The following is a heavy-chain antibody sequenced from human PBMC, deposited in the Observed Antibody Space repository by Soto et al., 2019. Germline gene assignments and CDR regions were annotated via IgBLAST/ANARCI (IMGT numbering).Heavy chain of an antibody. Sequence: PSETLSLTCTVSGGSISSGGYYWSWIRQHPGKGLEWIGYIYYSGSTYYNQSLKSRVTISVDTSKNQFSLKLSSVTAADTAVYYCATSGGYSYSWFDPWGQGTLVTVSS. D-gene: IGHD5-18*01. J-gene: IGHJ5*02. CDR2: IYYSGST. CDR1: GGSISSGGYY. V-gene: IGHV4-31*03. CDR3: ATSGGYSYSWFDP.